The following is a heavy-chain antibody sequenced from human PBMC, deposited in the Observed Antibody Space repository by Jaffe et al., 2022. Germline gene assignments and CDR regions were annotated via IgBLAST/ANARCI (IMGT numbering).Heavy chain of an antibody. J-gene: IGHJ4*02. V-gene: IGHV4-38-2*01. Sequence: QVQLQESGPGLVKPSETLSLTCVVSGYSISYGYHWGWVRQPPGKGLEWIGSIYYSGSTYDNPSLKSRVTISVDTSKNQFSLKLSSVTASDTAVYYCARIGYSRHVYFDYWGQGTLVTVSS. D-gene: IGHD5-12*01. CDR2: IYYSGST. CDR3: ARIGYSRHVYFDY. CDR1: GYSISYGYH.